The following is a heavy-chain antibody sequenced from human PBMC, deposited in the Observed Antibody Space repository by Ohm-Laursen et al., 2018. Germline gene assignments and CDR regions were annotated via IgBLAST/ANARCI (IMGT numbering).Heavy chain of an antibody. D-gene: IGHD2/OR15-2a*01. V-gene: IGHV1-2*02. CDR3: ARVLPQAQFSLDY. Sequence: ASVTVSCKASGYTFTDYYMHWVRQAPGQGLEWMGWISPNSGGTNYAQKFQSRVTMTRDTSISTAYMKLSSLRSDDTAVYYCARVLPQAQFSLDYWGQGTLVTVSS. CDR2: ISPNSGGT. J-gene: IGHJ4*02. CDR1: GYTFTDYY.